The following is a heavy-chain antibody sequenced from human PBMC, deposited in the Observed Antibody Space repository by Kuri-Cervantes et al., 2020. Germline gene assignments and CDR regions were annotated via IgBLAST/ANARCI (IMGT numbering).Heavy chain of an antibody. D-gene: IGHD3-10*01. Sequence: GSLRLSCTVSGDSISSGVYYWSWIRQPPGKGLEWIGYIYYSGSTNYNPSLKSRVTISVDTSKNQFSLKLSSVTAADTAVYYCARWGYGSGSHRGYDPWGHGILVTVSS. CDR1: GDSISSGVYY. V-gene: IGHV4-61*08. CDR3: ARWGYGSGSHRGYDP. J-gene: IGHJ5*02. CDR2: IYYSGST.